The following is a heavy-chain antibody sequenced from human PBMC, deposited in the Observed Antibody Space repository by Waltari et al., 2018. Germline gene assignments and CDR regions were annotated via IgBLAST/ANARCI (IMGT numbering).Heavy chain of an antibody. D-gene: IGHD3-10*01. CDR2: IYHSGST. J-gene: IGHJ5*02. CDR3: ARDYYGSGTSFDP. CDR1: GGSISSSNW. Sequence: QVQLQESGPGLVKPSGTLSLTCAVSGGSISSSNWWSWVRPPPGKGPEWIGEIYHSGSTNHNPSLKRRVTISVDKSKNQFSLKLSSVTAADTAVYYCARDYYGSGTSFDPWGQGTLVTVSS. V-gene: IGHV4-4*02.